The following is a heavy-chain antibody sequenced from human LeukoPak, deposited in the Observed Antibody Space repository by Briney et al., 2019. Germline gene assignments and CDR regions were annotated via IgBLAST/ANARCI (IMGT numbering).Heavy chain of an antibody. CDR1: GGSIGGYY. D-gene: IGHD5-12*01. CDR2: LYASGST. V-gene: IGHV4-4*07. CDR3: ASDVGYARH. Sequence: TDPLSLTCTVSGGSIGGYYWSWPRQPAGKGLEWIGRLYASGSTYYNPSLKSRVTMSVDTSKNQFSLKLTSMTAADAAVYYCASDVGYARHWGQGTLVTVSS. J-gene: IGHJ4*02.